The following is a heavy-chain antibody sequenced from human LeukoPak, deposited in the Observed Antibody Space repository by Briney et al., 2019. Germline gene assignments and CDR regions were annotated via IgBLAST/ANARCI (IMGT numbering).Heavy chain of an antibody. V-gene: IGHV3-15*01. CDR3: TTDFYYYDSSGYGPYWYFDL. D-gene: IGHD3-22*01. Sequence: GGSLRLSCAASGFTFSNAWMSWVRQAPGKGLEWDGRIKSKTDGGTTDYAAPVKGRFTISRDDSKNTLYLQMNSLKTEDTAVYYCTTDFYYYDSSGYGPYWYFDLWGRGTLVTVSS. CDR1: GFTFSNAW. CDR2: IKSKTDGGTT. J-gene: IGHJ2*01.